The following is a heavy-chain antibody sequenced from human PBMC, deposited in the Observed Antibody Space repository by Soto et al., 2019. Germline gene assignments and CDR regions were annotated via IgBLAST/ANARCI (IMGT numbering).Heavy chain of an antibody. Sequence: PSETLSLTCTVSGGSISSSSYYWGWIRQPPGKGLEWIGYIYYSGSTYYSPSLKSRVTISVDTSKNQFSLRLSSVTAADTAVYYCARERPDGARLDPWGQGTLVTVSS. V-gene: IGHV4-30-4*08. CDR1: GGSISSSSYY. CDR2: IYYSGST. J-gene: IGHJ5*02. D-gene: IGHD6-6*01. CDR3: ARERPDGARLDP.